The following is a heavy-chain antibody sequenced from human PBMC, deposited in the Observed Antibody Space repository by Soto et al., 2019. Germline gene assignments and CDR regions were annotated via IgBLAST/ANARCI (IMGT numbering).Heavy chain of an antibody. Sequence: QVQVVESGGVEVQPGTSLQLSCVTSGFTFSNYGFHWVRQSPGKVLDWLAMISFDGSNIQYAESVKGRFTISGDPSKNTLYLQMTSLRAEDAAVYYCGRDFEDFAKYTFYYGMSVWGQGTTVTVS. CDR1: GFTFSNYG. CDR2: ISFDGSNI. V-gene: IGHV3-33*01. J-gene: IGHJ6*02. CDR3: GRDFEDFAKYTFYYGMSV. D-gene: IGHD3-3*02.